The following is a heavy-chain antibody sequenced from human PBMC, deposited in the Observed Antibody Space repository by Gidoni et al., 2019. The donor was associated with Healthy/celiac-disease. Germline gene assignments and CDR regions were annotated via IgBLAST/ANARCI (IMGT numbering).Heavy chain of an antibody. CDR2: ISSSSSYI. J-gene: IGHJ6*02. CDR3: ARDFGGYSYGLRYYYYYGMDV. D-gene: IGHD5-18*01. V-gene: IGHV3-21*01. CDR1: GFTLSSYS. Sequence: EVQLVASGGGLVKPGGSLRLSCAASGFTLSSYSMNWVRQAPGKGLEWVSSISSSSSYIYYADSVKGRFTISRDNAKNSLYLQMNSLRAEDTAVYYCARDFGGYSYGLRYYYYYGMDVWGQGTTVTVSS.